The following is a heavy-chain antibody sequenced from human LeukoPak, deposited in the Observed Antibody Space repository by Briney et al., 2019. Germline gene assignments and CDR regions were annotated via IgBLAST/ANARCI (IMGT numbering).Heavy chain of an antibody. D-gene: IGHD3-10*01. V-gene: IGHV1-2*06. CDR3: ARDLHYGSGSSDAFDI. Sequence: ASVKVSCKASGYSFTAHFMHWIRQAPGQGLEWMGQTNPDNVGTKYAPKFQGRVTMTRDTSIATAYMELSSLTSDDTAVYYCARDLHYGSGSSDAFDIWGQGTMVTVSS. CDR2: TNPDNVGT. CDR1: GYSFTAHF. J-gene: IGHJ3*02.